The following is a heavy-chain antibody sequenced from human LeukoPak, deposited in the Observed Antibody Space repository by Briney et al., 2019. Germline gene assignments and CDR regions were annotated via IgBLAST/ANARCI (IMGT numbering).Heavy chain of an antibody. J-gene: IGHJ4*02. CDR2: INTYNGKT. CDR3: VRDWSGGRGNPHLDY. Sequence: ASVKVSCKTSGYXFTSCAISWVRQAPGQGLEWMGWINTYNGKTDYEQKLQGRVTMTTDTSTSTAYMELRSLISDDTAVYYCVRDWSGGRGNPHLDYWGQGTMVTVSS. D-gene: IGHD3-3*01. V-gene: IGHV1-18*01. CDR1: GYXFTSCA.